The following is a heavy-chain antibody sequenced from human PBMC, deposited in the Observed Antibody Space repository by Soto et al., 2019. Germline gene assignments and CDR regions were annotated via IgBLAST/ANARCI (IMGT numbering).Heavy chain of an antibody. Sequence: VASVKVSCKASGYTFTGYYMHWVRQAPGQGLEWMGWINPNSGGTNYAQKFQGRATMTRDTSISTAYMELSRLRSDDTAVYYCARDSNYLGIDYWGQGTLVTVSS. V-gene: IGHV1-2*02. CDR2: INPNSGGT. J-gene: IGHJ4*02. CDR3: ARDSNYLGIDY. D-gene: IGHD4-4*01. CDR1: GYTFTGYY.